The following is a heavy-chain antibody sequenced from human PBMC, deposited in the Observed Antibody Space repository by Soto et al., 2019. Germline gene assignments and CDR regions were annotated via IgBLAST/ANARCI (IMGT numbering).Heavy chain of an antibody. D-gene: IGHD3-16*02. J-gene: IGHJ4*02. CDR2: MNPNSGNT. CDR3: ARETNYYDYVWGSYRVFDY. CDR1: GYTFTSYD. V-gene: IGHV1-8*01. Sequence: QVQLVQSGAEVKKPGASVKVSCKASGYTFTSYDINWVRQATGQGLEWMGWMNPNSGNTGYAQKFQGTVTMTRNTSISTAYMELSSLRSEDTAVYYCARETNYYDYVWGSYRVFDYWGQGTLVTVSS.